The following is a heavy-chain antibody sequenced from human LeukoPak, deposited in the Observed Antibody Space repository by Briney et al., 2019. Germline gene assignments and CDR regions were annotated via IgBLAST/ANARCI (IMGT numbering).Heavy chain of an antibody. CDR1: GGSFSGYY. V-gene: IGHV4-34*01. D-gene: IGHD6-6*01. Sequence: SETLSLTCAVYGGSFSGYYWSWIRQPPGKGLEWIGEINHSGSTNYNPSLKSRVTISVDTSKNQFPLKLSSVTAADTAVYYCARVTAARRGVDYWGQGTLVTVSS. J-gene: IGHJ4*02. CDR2: INHSGST. CDR3: ARVTAARRGVDY.